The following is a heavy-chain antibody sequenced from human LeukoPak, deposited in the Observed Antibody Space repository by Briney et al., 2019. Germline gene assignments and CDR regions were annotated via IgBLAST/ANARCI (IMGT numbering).Heavy chain of an antibody. CDR2: MNPNSGNT. CDR1: GYTLTSYD. Sequence: ASVKVSCKASGYTLTSYDINWVRQATGQGLEWMGWMNPNSGNTGYAQRFQGRVTMTRNTSISTAYMELSSLRSEDTAVYYCARVGGIAAAFDYWGQGTLVTVSS. D-gene: IGHD6-13*01. J-gene: IGHJ4*02. CDR3: ARVGGIAAAFDY. V-gene: IGHV1-8*01.